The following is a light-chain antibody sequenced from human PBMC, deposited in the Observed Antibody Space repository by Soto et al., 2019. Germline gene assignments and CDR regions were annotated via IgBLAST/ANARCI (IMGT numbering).Light chain of an antibody. V-gene: IGKV3-20*01. CDR1: QSVSSSY. J-gene: IGKJ3*01. Sequence: EIVLTQSPGTLSFSPGERATLSCRARQSVSSSYLAWYQQKPGQAPRLLIYGASSRATGIPDRFSGSGSGTDFTLTISRLEPEDFAVYYCQQSGSSPFTFGPGTKVDSK. CDR2: GAS. CDR3: QQSGSSPFT.